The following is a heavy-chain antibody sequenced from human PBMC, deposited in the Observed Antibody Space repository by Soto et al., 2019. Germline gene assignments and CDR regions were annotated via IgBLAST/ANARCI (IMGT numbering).Heavy chain of an antibody. CDR2: INPNGGGT. CDR1: GYTLTSYY. CDR3: ARGGYARELDAGDY. D-gene: IGHD1-26*01. V-gene: IGHV1-46*01. Sequence: QVQLVQSGAEVKKPGASVKVSCKASGYTLTSYYMHWVRQAPGQGLEWMGIINPNGGGTRYAQKLQGRVTMTRDTSTNSFYMQLSSLSSEDTAVYYCARGGYARELDAGDYWAREPWSPSPQ. J-gene: IGHJ4*02.